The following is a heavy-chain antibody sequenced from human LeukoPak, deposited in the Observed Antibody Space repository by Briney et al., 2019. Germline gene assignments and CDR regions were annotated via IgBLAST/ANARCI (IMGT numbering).Heavy chain of an antibody. J-gene: IGHJ5*02. CDR3: ARHLKAGMVFDP. D-gene: IGHD2-8*01. CDR2: IYSSGST. V-gene: IGHV4-4*09. Sequence: SETLSLTCTVSGGSISSYYWSWIRQPPGKGLEWIGYIYSSGSTNYNPSLKSRVTISVDTSKNLFSLKLSSVTAADTAVYYCARHLKAGMVFDPSGQGTLVTVSS. CDR1: GGSISSYY.